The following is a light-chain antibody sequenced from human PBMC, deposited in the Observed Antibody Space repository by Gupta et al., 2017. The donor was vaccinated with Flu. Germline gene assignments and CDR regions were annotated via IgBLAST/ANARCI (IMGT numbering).Light chain of an antibody. CDR1: QTIRNF. CDR2: DTT. V-gene: IGKV3-11*01. J-gene: IGKJ4*01. Sequence: VLTQSPATLSLSPGERATLSCRASQTIRNFLAWYQQKPGQAPRLLIYDTTNRATGIPARFSGSGSGTDFILTISSLEPEDFAVYYCKLSSAFGGGTKVEIK. CDR3: KLSSA.